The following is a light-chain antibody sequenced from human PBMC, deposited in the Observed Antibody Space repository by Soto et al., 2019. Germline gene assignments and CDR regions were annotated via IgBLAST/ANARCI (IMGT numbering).Light chain of an antibody. CDR3: QEYNSAPLT. Sequence: DIQMTQSPSSLSASVGDRVTITCRASQGINTYLAWYQQSPGKVQNLLIFAASTLQSGFPSRFSGSGSGTDFTLTISSLQPEDVATYYCQEYNSAPLTFGGGTKVEIK. CDR2: AAS. J-gene: IGKJ4*01. CDR1: QGINTY. V-gene: IGKV1-27*01.